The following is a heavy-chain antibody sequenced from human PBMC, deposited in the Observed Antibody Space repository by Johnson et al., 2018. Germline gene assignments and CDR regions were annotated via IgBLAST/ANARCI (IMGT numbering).Heavy chain of an antibody. D-gene: IGHD3-22*01. Sequence: QVQLVQSGGGVVQPGTSLRLSCSASGFIFSSYGMHWVRQAPGKGLEWVAVIWYDGSNKYYADSVKGRVTISRDNSKNTLYLQMNSLRAEDTAVYYCAREYYYDSSGYYYNFQHWGQGTLVTVSS. CDR3: AREYYYDSSGYYYNFQH. CDR1: GFIFSSYG. J-gene: IGHJ1*01. CDR2: IWYDGSNK. V-gene: IGHV3-33*01.